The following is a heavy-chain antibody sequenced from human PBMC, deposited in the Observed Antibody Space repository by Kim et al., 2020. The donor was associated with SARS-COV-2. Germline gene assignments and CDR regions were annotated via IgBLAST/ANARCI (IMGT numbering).Heavy chain of an antibody. CDR2: INPKDGVT. D-gene: IGHD2-8*02. V-gene: IGHV1-2*06. CDR3: TRGYCTAGVCPSPY. J-gene: IGHJ4*02. Sequence: ASVKVSCKASGYVFTDYGVHWLRQAPGQGLEWMGRINPKDGVTNYAQNFQGRVTITTDTSIDTAYMELTSLRSDDTAVYFCTRGYCTAGVCPSPYWGRGTLVTVSS. CDR1: GYVFTDYG.